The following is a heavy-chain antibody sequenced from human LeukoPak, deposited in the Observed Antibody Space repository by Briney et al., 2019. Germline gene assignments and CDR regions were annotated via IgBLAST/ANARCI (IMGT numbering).Heavy chain of an antibody. Sequence: SVNVSCKASGGTFSSYAISWVRQAPGQGLEWMGGIIPIFGTANYAQKFQGRVTITADESTSTAYMELSSLRSEDTAVYYCARGGEMATITTWFDPWGQGTLVTVSS. D-gene: IGHD5-24*01. CDR2: IIPIFGTA. CDR1: GGTFSSYA. CDR3: ARGGEMATITTWFDP. V-gene: IGHV1-69*13. J-gene: IGHJ5*02.